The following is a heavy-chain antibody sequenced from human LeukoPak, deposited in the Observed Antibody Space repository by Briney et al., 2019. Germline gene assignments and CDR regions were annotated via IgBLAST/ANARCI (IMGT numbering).Heavy chain of an antibody. J-gene: IGHJ4*02. CDR2: IYHSGST. CDR3: ARASRYCSGGSCYFDY. V-gene: IGHV4-30-2*01. D-gene: IGHD2-15*01. Sequence: SQTLSLTCAVSGGSISSGGYSWSWIRQPPGKGLEWIGYIYHSGSTYYNPSLKSRVTISVDRSKNQFSLKLSSVTAADTAVYYCARASRYCSGGSCYFDYWGQGTLVTVSS. CDR1: GGSISSGGYS.